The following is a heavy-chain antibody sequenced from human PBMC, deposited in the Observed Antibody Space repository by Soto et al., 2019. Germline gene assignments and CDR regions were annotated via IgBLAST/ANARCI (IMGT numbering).Heavy chain of an antibody. CDR2: IYHSGST. CDR1: CGSISSSNW. J-gene: IGHJ4*02. V-gene: IGHV4-4*02. Sequence: SETQSLTCAVSCGSISSSNWWSWVRQPPGKGLEWIGEIYHSGSTNYNPSLKSRVTISVDKSKNQFSLKLSSVTAADTAVYYCARVNYGSGSYPEYYFDYWGQGTLVTVSS. CDR3: ARVNYGSGSYPEYYFDY. D-gene: IGHD3-10*01.